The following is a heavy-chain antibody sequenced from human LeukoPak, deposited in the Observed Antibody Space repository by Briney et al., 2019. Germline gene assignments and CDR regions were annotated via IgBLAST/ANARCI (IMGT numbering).Heavy chain of an antibody. CDR1: GGTFSNYA. D-gene: IGHD6-13*01. V-gene: IGHV1-69*06. J-gene: IGHJ6*03. CDR3: AREGVVQLTYYYYMDV. CDR2: IIPIFGTA. Sequence: ASVKVSCKASGGTFSNYAISWVRQAPGQGLEWMGGIIPIFGTANYAQKFRGRVTITADKSTRTAYMELSSLRSEDTAVYYCAREGVVQLTYYYYMDVWGKGTTVTISS.